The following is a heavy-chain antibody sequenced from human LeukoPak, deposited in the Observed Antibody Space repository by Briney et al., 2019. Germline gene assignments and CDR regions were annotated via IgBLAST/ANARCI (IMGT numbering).Heavy chain of an antibody. V-gene: IGHV1-46*01. D-gene: IGHD4-17*01. J-gene: IGHJ4*02. CDR3: ATPTVPTGVDYFDY. Sequence: ASVKVSCKASGYTFTSYYMHWVRQAPGQGLEWMGIINPSGGSTNYAQNFQGRVTVTRDTPTSTVYMELSSLKSEDTAVYYCATPTVPTGVDYFDYWGQGTLVTVSS. CDR1: GYTFTSYY. CDR2: INPSGGST.